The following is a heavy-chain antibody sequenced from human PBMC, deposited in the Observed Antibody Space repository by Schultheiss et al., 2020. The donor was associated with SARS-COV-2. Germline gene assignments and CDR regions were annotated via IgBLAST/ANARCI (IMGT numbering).Heavy chain of an antibody. V-gene: IGHV4-61*01. Sequence: SETLSLTCTVSGGSISTPNYYWGWVRQPPGKGLEWIGYIYYSGSTNYNPSLKSLVTISVDTSKNQFSLKLSSVTAADTAVYYCARDMADYYYGMDVWGQGTTVTVSS. J-gene: IGHJ6*02. D-gene: IGHD5-24*01. CDR1: GGSISTPNYY. CDR3: ARDMADYYYGMDV. CDR2: IYYSGST.